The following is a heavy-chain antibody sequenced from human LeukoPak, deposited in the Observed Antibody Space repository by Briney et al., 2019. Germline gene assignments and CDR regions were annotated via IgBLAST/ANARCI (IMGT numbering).Heavy chain of an antibody. CDR1: GFTFDDYA. CDR3: ARGSIAVAGASDY. J-gene: IGHJ4*02. D-gene: IGHD6-19*01. CDR2: ISWNSGSI. Sequence: GGSLRLSCAASGFTFDDYAMHWVRQAPGKGLEWVSGISWNSGSIGYADSVKGRFTISRDIAKNSLYLQMNSLRAEDTAVYYCARGSIAVAGASDYWGQGTLVTVSS. V-gene: IGHV3-9*01.